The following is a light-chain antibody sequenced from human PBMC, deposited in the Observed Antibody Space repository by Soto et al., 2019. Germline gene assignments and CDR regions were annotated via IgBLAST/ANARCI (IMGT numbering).Light chain of an antibody. CDR3: QQYDNLSFT. CDR2: DAS. CDR1: QDISNY. V-gene: IGKV1-33*01. J-gene: IGKJ3*01. Sequence: DIQMTQSPSSLSASVGARVTITCQASQDISNYFNWYQQKPGKAPKLLIYDASNLESGVPSRFSGSGSGTDFTFTISSLQPEDIATYYCQQYDNLSFTVGPGTKVDIK.